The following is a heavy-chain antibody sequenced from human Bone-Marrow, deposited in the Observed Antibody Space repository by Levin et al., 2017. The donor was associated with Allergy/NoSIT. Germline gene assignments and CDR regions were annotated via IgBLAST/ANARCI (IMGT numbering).Heavy chain of an antibody. D-gene: IGHD2-8*02. CDR1: GFRLRDNY. CDR3: VRGRSYDSGSYSNVLGAFDV. CDR2: ISKTSTYT. V-gene: IGHV3-11*05. Sequence: GGSLRLSCAASGFRLRDNYMAWIRQSPEKGLEWIAYISKTSTYTNYADSVRGRFTTSRDNAENSLFLQMSGLRPEDTAIYYCVRGRSYDSGSYSNVLGAFDVWGQGTTVTVSS. J-gene: IGHJ3*01.